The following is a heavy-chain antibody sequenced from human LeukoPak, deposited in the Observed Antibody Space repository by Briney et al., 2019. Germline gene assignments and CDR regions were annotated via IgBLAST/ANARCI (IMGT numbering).Heavy chain of an antibody. CDR1: GFTFGDYA. V-gene: IGHV3-49*03. D-gene: IGHD1-26*01. CDR3: AKVAIVGATNWDY. J-gene: IGHJ4*02. CDR2: IRSKAYGGTT. Sequence: PGGSLRLSCTASGFTFGDYAMSWFRQAPGKGLEWVGSIRSKAYGGTTEYAASVKGRFTISRDDSKSIAYLQMNSLKTEDTAVYYCAKVAIVGATNWDYWGQGTLVTVSS.